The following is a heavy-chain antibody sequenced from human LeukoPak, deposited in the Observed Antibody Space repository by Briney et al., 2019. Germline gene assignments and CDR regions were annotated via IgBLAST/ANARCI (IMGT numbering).Heavy chain of an antibody. CDR2: IRYDGSDK. V-gene: IGHV3-30*02. Sequence: GGSLRLSCAASGFSFSSYGMHWVRQAPGKGLEWVTFIRYDGSDKFYAGSVKGRFTTSRDNSRSTLYLQMNSLRPEDTAVYYCARRSAYWFDPWGQGTLVTVSS. D-gene: IGHD3-3*01. J-gene: IGHJ5*02. CDR1: GFSFSSYG. CDR3: ARRSAYWFDP.